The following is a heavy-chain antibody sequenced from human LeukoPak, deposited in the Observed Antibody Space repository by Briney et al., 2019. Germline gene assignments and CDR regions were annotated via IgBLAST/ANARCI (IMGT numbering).Heavy chain of an antibody. V-gene: IGHV3-53*01. J-gene: IGHJ3*02. CDR2: IYSGGST. CDR3: ARDISPWYLGELYGFDI. CDR1: GFTVSSNY. Sequence: GGSLRLSCAASGFTVSSNYMSWVRQAPGKGLEWVSIIYSGGSTYHADSVKGRFTISRDSSKNTLYLQMNSLRAEDTAVYYCARDISPWYLGELYGFDIWGQGTMVTVSS. D-gene: IGHD3-10*01.